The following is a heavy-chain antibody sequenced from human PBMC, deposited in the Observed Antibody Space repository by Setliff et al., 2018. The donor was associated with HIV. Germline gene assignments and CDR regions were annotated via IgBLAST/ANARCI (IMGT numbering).Heavy chain of an antibody. Sequence: SETLSLTCIVSGDSISSDNYSWDWIRQPPGKGLEWIGSIPYTGNTYYNPSLTSRVNISVDTSNNEFSLHLTSVTAADTAVYYCARDGMVRGSKAFGYWGQGTLVTVS. J-gene: IGHJ4*02. CDR3: ARDGMVRGSKAFGY. CDR2: IPYTGNT. V-gene: IGHV4-39*07. D-gene: IGHD3-10*01. CDR1: GDSISSDNYS.